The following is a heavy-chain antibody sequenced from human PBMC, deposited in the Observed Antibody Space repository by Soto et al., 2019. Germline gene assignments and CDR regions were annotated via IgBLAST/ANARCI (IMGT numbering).Heavy chain of an antibody. CDR3: ATEVTRPPSYFDY. Sequence: GASVKVSCKASGGTFSSYTISWVRQAPGQGLEWMGRIIPILGIANYAQKFQGRVTITADKSTSTAYMELSSLRSEDTAVYYCATEVTRPPSYFDYWGQGTLVPVSP. CDR1: GGTFSSYT. J-gene: IGHJ4*02. D-gene: IGHD4-4*01. V-gene: IGHV1-69*02. CDR2: IIPILGIA.